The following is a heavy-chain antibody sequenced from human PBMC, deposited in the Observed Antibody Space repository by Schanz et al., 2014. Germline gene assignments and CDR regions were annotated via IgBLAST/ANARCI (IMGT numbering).Heavy chain of an antibody. D-gene: IGHD3-10*01. CDR1: GFTFSSYA. CDR2: ISGSGGST. J-gene: IGHJ3*02. V-gene: IGHV3-23*04. Sequence: EVQLVESGGDLVQPGGSLRLSCAASGFTFSSYAMSWVRQAPGKGLEWVSAISGSGGSTYYADSVKGRFTISRDNSKNTLYLQMNSLRADDTAVYYCAKGRFGELSAFDIWGQGTMVTVSS. CDR3: AKGRFGELSAFDI.